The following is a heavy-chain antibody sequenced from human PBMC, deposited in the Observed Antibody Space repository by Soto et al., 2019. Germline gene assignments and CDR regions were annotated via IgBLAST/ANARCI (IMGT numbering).Heavy chain of an antibody. CDR1: GGSFSGYY. Sequence: QVQLQQWGAGLLKPSETLSLTCAVYGGSFSGYYWSWIRQPPGKGLEWIGEINHSGSTNYNPSLKSRVTISVDTSKNHFSLKRSSVTAADTAVYYCAGVSSGLLLSSWDFFDPWGQGTLVTVSS. CDR2: INHSGST. D-gene: IGHD3-22*01. V-gene: IGHV4-34*01. J-gene: IGHJ5*02. CDR3: AGVSSGLLLSSWDFFDP.